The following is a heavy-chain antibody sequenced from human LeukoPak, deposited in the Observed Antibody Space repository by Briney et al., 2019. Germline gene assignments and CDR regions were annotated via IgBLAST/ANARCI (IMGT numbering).Heavy chain of an antibody. CDR2: ISASGDAT. CDR3: AKDAGIIAAAYFDY. CDR1: GFTFNTYA. D-gene: IGHD6-13*01. J-gene: IGHJ4*02. V-gene: IGHV3-23*01. Sequence: GGSLRLSCVASGFTFNTYAMTWVRQAPGKGLEWVSVISASGDATNYADSVKGRFTISRDNSKNTLYLQMNSLRAEDTAVYYCAKDAGIIAAAYFDYWGQGTLVTVSS.